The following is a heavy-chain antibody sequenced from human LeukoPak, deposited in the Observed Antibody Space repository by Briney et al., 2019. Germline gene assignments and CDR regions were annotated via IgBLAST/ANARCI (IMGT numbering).Heavy chain of an antibody. CDR3: ATSHDYGDLDAFDI. CDR2: VYYSGNT. Sequence: SETLSLTCTVSGGSISSSNYYWGWIRQPPGKGLECIGSVYYSGNTYYNPSLKSRVTISVDTSKNQFSLKLSSVTAADTAVYYCATSHDYGDLDAFDIWGQGTMVTVSS. V-gene: IGHV4-39*07. J-gene: IGHJ3*02. D-gene: IGHD4-17*01. CDR1: GGSISSSNYY.